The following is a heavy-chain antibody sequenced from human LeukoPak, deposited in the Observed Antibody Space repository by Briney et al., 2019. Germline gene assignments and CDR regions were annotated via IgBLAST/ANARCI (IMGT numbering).Heavy chain of an antibody. CDR1: GFTFSSYS. CDR2: ISSSDTYI. J-gene: IGHJ4*02. D-gene: IGHD5-18*01. Sequence: PGGSLRLSCAASGFTFSSYSMNWVRQAPGKGLEWVSSISSSDTYIYYADSVKGRFTISRDNSKNTLYLQMNSLRAEDTAVYYCAKEGSYGIYYFDYWGQGTLVTVSS. V-gene: IGHV3-21*01. CDR3: AKEGSYGIYYFDY.